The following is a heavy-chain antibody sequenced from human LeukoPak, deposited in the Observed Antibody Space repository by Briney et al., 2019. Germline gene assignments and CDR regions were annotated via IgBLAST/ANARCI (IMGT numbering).Heavy chain of an antibody. V-gene: IGHV3-30-3*01. J-gene: IGHJ4*02. CDR1: GFTFSSYA. Sequence: TGGSLRLSCAASGFTFSSYAMHWVRQAPGKGLEWVAVISYDGSNKYYADSVKGRFTISRDNSKNTLYLQMNSLRAEDTAVYYCARAPNYYDSSGYGGNDYWGQGTLVTVFS. CDR3: ARAPNYYDSSGYGGNDY. D-gene: IGHD3-22*01. CDR2: ISYDGSNK.